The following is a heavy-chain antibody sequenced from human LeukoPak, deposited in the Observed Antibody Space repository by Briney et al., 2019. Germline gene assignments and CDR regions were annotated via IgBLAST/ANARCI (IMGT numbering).Heavy chain of an antibody. D-gene: IGHD3-22*01. J-gene: IGHJ4*02. CDR1: GYSFTSYW. V-gene: IGHV5-51*01. Sequence: GESLKISCKGSGYSFTSYWIGWVRQMPGKGLGWMGIIYPGDSDTRYSPSFQGQVTISADKSISTAYLQWSSLKASDTAMYYCARQSSRYDSSGYFDYWGQGTLVTVSS. CDR2: IYPGDSDT. CDR3: ARQSSRYDSSGYFDY.